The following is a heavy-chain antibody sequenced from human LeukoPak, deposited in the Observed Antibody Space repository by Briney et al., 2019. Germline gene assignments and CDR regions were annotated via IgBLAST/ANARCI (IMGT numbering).Heavy chain of an antibody. Sequence: GGSLRLSCAASGFIFSNYEISWVRQAPGEGLEWISYISTSGNDIYYADSVKGRFTISRDNAKNSLYLQLNSLRADDTAVYYCARGAQWVLDYWGQGTLVTVSS. CDR3: ARGAQWVLDY. CDR2: ISTSGNDI. CDR1: GFIFSNYE. V-gene: IGHV3-48*03. J-gene: IGHJ4*02. D-gene: IGHD1-26*01.